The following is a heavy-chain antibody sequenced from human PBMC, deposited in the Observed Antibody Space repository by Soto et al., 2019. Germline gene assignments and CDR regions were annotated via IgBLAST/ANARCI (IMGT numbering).Heavy chain of an antibody. CDR1: GFSLSTSGVG. J-gene: IGHJ3*02. V-gene: IGHV2-5*01. CDR3: AHRRSSGWSDDAFDI. Sequence: QITLKESGPTLVKPTQTLTLTCTFSGFSLSTSGVGVGWIRQPPGKALEWLELIYWYDDKRYSPSLKSRLTFTKDTSINQVVLTMTDMDPVDTATYYCAHRRSSGWSDDAFDIWGQGTMVTVSS. CDR2: IYWYDDK. D-gene: IGHD6-19*01.